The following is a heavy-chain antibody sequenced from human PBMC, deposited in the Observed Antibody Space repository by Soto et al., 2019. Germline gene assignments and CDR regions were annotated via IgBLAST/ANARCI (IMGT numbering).Heavy chain of an antibody. Sequence: QVQLVQSGAEVKKPGASVKVSCKASGYTFTSYGISWVRQAPGQGLEWMGWISAYNGNTNYAQKLQDRVTMTTDTPTSTAYTELRSLRSDDTAVYYCARVIFGVDYFDYWGQGTLVTVSS. D-gene: IGHD3-3*01. J-gene: IGHJ4*02. CDR3: ARVIFGVDYFDY. CDR1: GYTFTSYG. V-gene: IGHV1-18*01. CDR2: ISAYNGNT.